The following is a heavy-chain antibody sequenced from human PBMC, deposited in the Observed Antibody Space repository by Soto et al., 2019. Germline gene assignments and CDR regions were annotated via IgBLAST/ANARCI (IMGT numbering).Heavy chain of an antibody. CDR1: GGSFSGYY. CDR3: ARKRWSIKWGVDD. D-gene: IGHD7-27*01. J-gene: IGHJ4*02. CDR2: INHSGST. V-gene: IGHV4-34*01. Sequence: XETLSLTCAVYGGSFSGYYWSWIRQPPGKGLEWIGEINHSGSTNYNPSLKSRVTISVDTSKNQFSLKLSSVTAADTAVYYCARKRWSIKWGVDDWGQGTLVTVSS.